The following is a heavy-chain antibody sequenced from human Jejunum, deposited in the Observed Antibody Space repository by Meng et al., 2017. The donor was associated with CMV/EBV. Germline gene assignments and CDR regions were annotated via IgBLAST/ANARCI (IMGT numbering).Heavy chain of an antibody. Sequence: VQLWGAGGGLVQPGGSLRLSCAAAGFTFNDMSWVRQAPGKGLEWVSAISATGRSTYYADSVKGRFTISRDNSKNTLFLQVSSLRAEDTAIYYCAKDDRGVQSNWGQGTLVTVSS. CDR3: AKDDRGVQSN. J-gene: IGHJ4*02. CDR1: GFTFND. CDR2: ISATGRST. V-gene: IGHV3-23*01. D-gene: IGHD3-22*01.